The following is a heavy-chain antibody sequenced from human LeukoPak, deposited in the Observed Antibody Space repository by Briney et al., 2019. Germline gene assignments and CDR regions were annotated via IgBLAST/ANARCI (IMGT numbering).Heavy chain of an antibody. Sequence: GGSLRLSCAASGFTFSSYGMHWVRQAPGKGLEWVAVISYDGSNKYYADSVKGRFTISRDNSKDTLYLQMNSLRAEDTAVYYCARDSSTPTYYGMDVWGQGTTVTVSS. J-gene: IGHJ6*02. CDR2: ISYDGSNK. CDR3: ARDSSTPTYYGMDV. CDR1: GFTFSSYG. V-gene: IGHV3-30*03. D-gene: IGHD6-13*01.